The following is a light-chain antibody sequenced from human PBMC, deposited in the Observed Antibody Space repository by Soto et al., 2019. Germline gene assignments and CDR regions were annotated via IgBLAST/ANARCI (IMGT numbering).Light chain of an antibody. CDR2: DVS. CDR3: CSYVGRNTYV. Sequence: QSALTQPRSASGSPGQSITISCTGTSSDVGGYNYVSWYQQHPAKAPKLIIFDVSKRPSGVPNRFSGSKSGNTASLIISGLRAEDEADYYCCSYVGRNTYVFGTGTKVTVL. CDR1: SSDVGGYNY. J-gene: IGLJ1*01. V-gene: IGLV2-11*01.